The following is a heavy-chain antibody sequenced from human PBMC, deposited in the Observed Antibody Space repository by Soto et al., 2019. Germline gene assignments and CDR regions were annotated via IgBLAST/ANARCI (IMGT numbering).Heavy chain of an antibody. Sequence: SETLSLTCAVSGYSISSGYHWGWIRQPPGKGLEWIGSIYHSGSTYYNPSLKSRVTISVDTSKSQFSLKLSSVTAADTAVYYCARNSVDGSYNWFDPWGQGTLVTVSS. CDR1: GYSISSGYH. CDR2: IYHSGST. V-gene: IGHV4-38-2*01. D-gene: IGHD1-26*01. J-gene: IGHJ5*02. CDR3: ARNSVDGSYNWFDP.